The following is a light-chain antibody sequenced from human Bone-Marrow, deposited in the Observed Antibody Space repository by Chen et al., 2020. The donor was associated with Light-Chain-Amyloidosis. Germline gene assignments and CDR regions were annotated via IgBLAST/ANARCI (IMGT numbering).Light chain of an antibody. V-gene: IGKV3-20*01. J-gene: IGKJ4*01. CDR2: GSS. CDR3: QQYGTSPLT. Sequence: EIVLTQSPGTLSLSPGEGANLSCRASQTISSNYFTWYQQKFGQAPRLLIYGSSSRATGIPDRFTGSGSGTDFTLTINRLEPEDFAMYYCQQYGTSPLTFGGGTKVEIK. CDR1: QTISSNY.